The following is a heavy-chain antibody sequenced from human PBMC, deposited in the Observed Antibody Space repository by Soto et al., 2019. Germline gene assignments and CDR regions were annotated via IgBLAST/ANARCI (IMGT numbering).Heavy chain of an antibody. CDR3: AKDATAVNGVWDPFDM. Sequence: EVQLLESGGGVVQPGGSLRLSCAASGFTFSAYAMSWVRQAPGKGLQWVSGVGGSDTDKHYADSVRGRFTVSRDNSKNTLYLQMNSLRADDTAVYYCAKDATAVNGVWDPFDMWRQGTEVTVSS. J-gene: IGHJ3*02. CDR1: GFTFSAYA. V-gene: IGHV3-23*01. D-gene: IGHD2-8*01. CDR2: VGGSDTDK.